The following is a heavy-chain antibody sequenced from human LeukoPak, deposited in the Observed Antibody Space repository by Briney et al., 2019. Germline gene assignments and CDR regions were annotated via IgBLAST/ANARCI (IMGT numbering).Heavy chain of an antibody. V-gene: IGHV1-18*01. J-gene: IGHJ3*02. CDR1: GYTFTSYG. Sequence: ASVKVSCKASGYTFTSYGISWVRQAPGQGLEWMGWISAYNGNTNYAQKLQGRVTMTTDTSTSTAYMELRSLRSDDTAVYYCARDGDGYNSGGAFDIWGQGTMVTVSS. CDR3: ARDGDGYNSGGAFDI. D-gene: IGHD5-24*01. CDR2: ISAYNGNT.